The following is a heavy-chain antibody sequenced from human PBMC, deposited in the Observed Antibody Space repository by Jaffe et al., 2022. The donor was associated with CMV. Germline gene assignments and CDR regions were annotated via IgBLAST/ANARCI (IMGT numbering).Heavy chain of an antibody. Sequence: QITLKESGPTLVKPTQTLTLTCSFSGFSLSTVGVGVGWIRQPPGKALEWLALIYWDDDERYSPSLKSRLTITKDTSNNQVVLTMTNMDPVDTATYFCAHSNYDILVEWDYFDNWGQGTLVTVSP. CDR2: IYWDDDE. V-gene: IGHV2-5*02. CDR3: AHSNYDILVEWDYFDN. J-gene: IGHJ4*02. D-gene: IGHD3-9*01. CDR1: GFSLSTVGVG.